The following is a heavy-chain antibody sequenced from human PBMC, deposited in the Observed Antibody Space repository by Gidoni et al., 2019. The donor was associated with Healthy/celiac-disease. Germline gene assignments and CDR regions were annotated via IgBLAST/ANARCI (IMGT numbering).Heavy chain of an antibody. CDR3: ARGPAEMATITSGFIWFDP. Sequence: QVQLQQSGPGLVKPSQTLSLTCAISGDSVSSNSAAWNWIRQSPSRGLEWLGRTYYRSKWYNDYAVSVKSRITINPDTSKNQFSLQLNSVTPEDTAVYYCARGPAEMATITSGFIWFDPWGQGTLVTVSS. V-gene: IGHV6-1*01. D-gene: IGHD5-12*01. CDR2: TYYRSKWYN. CDR1: GDSVSSNSAA. J-gene: IGHJ5*02.